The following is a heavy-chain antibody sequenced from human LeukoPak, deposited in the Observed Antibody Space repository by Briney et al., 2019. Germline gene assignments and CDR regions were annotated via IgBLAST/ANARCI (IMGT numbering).Heavy chain of an antibody. Sequence: SETLSLTCAVYGGSFSGYYWSWIRQPPGKGLEWIREINHSGSTNYNPSLKSRVTISVDTSKNQFSLKLSSVTAADTAVYYCAVSGCSSTSCYWFDPWGQGTLVTVSS. CDR3: AVSGCSSTSCYWFDP. D-gene: IGHD2-2*01. CDR1: GGSFSGYY. J-gene: IGHJ5*02. V-gene: IGHV4-34*01. CDR2: INHSGST.